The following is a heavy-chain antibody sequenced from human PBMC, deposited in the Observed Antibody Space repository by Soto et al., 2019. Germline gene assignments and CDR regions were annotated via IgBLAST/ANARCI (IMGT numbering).Heavy chain of an antibody. J-gene: IGHJ4*02. D-gene: IGHD3-3*01. CDR3: ARGQLWSGYYMPLTTFDY. CDR1: GFTFSSYG. V-gene: IGHV3-33*01. Sequence: PGGSLRLSCAASGFTFSSYGMHWVRQAPGKGLEWVAVIWYDGSNKYYADSVKGRFTISRDNSKNTLYLQMNSLRAEDTAVYYCARGQLWSGYYMPLTTFDYWGQGTLVTVSS. CDR2: IWYDGSNK.